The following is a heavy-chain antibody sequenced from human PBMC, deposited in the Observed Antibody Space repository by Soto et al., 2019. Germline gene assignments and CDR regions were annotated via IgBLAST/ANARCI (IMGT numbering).Heavy chain of an antibody. CDR3: AKFSRSAYYYTSTYH. D-gene: IGHD3-22*01. CDR1: GFTFSSYA. J-gene: IGHJ4*02. V-gene: IGHV3-23*01. CDR2: IIGSGGTT. Sequence: EVQLLESGGGLVQPGGSLSLSCAASGFTFSSYAMSWFRQAPGKGLGWVSAIIGSGGTTYYADSVKGRFTISRNNSKNTLYLQMNNLRAEDTAVDYCAKFSRSAYYYTSTYHWGQGTLVTVSS.